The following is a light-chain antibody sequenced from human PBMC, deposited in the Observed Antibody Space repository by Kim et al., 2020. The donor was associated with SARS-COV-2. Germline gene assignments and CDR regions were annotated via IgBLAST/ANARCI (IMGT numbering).Light chain of an antibody. Sequence: QAGTISCTGTRSDVGGYRGASGYRQAPHPAPQPIIYAVAKRPSGVPDRFSGSASGNAASLTISGLQTEDEGDYYCSSFTSGGTLVLFGGGTQLTVL. J-gene: IGLJ2*01. CDR3: SSFTSGGTLVL. V-gene: IGLV2-18*02. CDR2: AVA. CDR1: RSDVGGYRG.